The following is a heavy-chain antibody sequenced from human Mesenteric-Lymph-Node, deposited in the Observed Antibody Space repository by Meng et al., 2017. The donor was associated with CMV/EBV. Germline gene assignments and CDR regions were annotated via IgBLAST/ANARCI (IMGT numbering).Heavy chain of an antibody. CDR3: ARDGGGLSGTYPFF. CDR1: GFTFSSYS. Sequence: GESLKISCAASGFTFSSYSMNWVRQAPGKGLVWVSHINSDGSTTRYADSVKGRLTISRDNAKNTLYLQMNALRAEDTAVYYCARDGGGLSGTYPFFWGQGTLVTVFS. V-gene: IGHV3-74*01. D-gene: IGHD1-26*01. CDR2: INSDGSTT. J-gene: IGHJ4*02.